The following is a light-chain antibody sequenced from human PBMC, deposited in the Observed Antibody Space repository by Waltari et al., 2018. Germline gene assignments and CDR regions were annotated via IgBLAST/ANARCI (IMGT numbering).Light chain of an antibody. V-gene: IGLV2-8*01. Sequence: QSALTQPPSASGSPGPSVTISRPGTTSDVGGHNHLSWYQQHPGKAPNPRIYAVSNRPSGVPDRFSGSKSGNTASLTVSGLQAEDEADYYCNSYAGSNNFPFVLGTGTKVTVL. CDR2: AVS. CDR3: NSYAGSNNFPFV. CDR1: TSDVGGHNH. J-gene: IGLJ1*01.